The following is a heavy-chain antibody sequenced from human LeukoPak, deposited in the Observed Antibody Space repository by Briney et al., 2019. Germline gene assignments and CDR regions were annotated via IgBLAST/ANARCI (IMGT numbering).Heavy chain of an antibody. CDR2: ISGTSTYI. CDR3: AKSTRGIASRGFDF. CDR1: VSTFSSST. J-gene: IGHJ4*02. V-gene: IGHV3-21*01. Sequence: GSLRLSCGASVSTFSSSTMNWVRQAPGKGLEWVSSISGTSTYIYYADSVKGRFTVSRDNAQKSLYLQMNSLRAEDTAMYYCAKSTRGIASRGFDFWGQGTLVTVSS. D-gene: IGHD3-10*01.